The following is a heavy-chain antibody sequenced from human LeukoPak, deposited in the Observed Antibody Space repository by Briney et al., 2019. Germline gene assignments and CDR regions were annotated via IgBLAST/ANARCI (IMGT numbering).Heavy chain of an antibody. V-gene: IGHV1-46*01. J-gene: IGHJ6*02. Sequence: GASVKVSCKASGYTFTSYYMHWVRQAPGQGLEWMGIINPSGGSTSYAQKFQGRVTMTRDTSTSTVYMELSSLRSEDTAVYYCARGQVVVVGGAYYYYGMDVWGQGTTVTVSS. CDR1: GYTFTSYY. CDR2: INPSGGST. D-gene: IGHD2-15*01. CDR3: ARGQVVVVGGAYYYYGMDV.